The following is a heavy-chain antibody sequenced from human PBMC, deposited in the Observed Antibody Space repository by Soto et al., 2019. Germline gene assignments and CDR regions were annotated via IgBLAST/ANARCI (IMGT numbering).Heavy chain of an antibody. D-gene: IGHD3-10*01. CDR3: SRDNGSGSYYTRYYYYGMDV. CDR1: GGSISSYY. Sequence: QVHLQESGPGLVKPSETLSLTCTVSGGSISSYYWSWIRKPPGKGLEWIGYIYYSGSTNYNPSLKSRVTISVDTSKNQFSLKLSSVSAADTAVYYWSRDNGSGSYYTRYYYYGMDVWGQGTTVTVSS. V-gene: IGHV4-59*01. CDR2: IYYSGST. J-gene: IGHJ6*02.